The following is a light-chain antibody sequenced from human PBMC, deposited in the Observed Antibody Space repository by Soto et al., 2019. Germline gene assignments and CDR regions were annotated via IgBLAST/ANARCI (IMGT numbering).Light chain of an antibody. V-gene: IGKV1-39*01. CDR1: QDIAIY. Sequence: MQLTQSPSSLSASVGDRVTMTCRASQDIAIYLAWYQQKPGEAPKLLIYAASTLYGGVPSRFSGSGSGTDFTLTISSLQPEDFATYYCQQSYSTPLTFGGGTKVDIK. CDR2: AAS. J-gene: IGKJ4*01. CDR3: QQSYSTPLT.